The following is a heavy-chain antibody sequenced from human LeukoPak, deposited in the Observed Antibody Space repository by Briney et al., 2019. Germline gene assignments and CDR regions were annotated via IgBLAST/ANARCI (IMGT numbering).Heavy chain of an antibody. CDR1: GFTFSNYW. D-gene: IGHD3-10*01. CDR2: IKQDGSEK. V-gene: IGHV3-7*01. Sequence: GGSPRLSCAASGFTFSNYWMTWVRQAPGKGLEWVANIKQDGSEKYYVDSVKGRFTSSRDNAKNSLYLQMNSLRAEDTAVYYCARITMVRGARKDDYWGQGTLVTVSS. CDR3: ARITMVRGARKDDY. J-gene: IGHJ4*02.